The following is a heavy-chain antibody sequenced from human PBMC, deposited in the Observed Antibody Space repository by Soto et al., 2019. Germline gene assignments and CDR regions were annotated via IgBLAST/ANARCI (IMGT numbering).Heavy chain of an antibody. J-gene: IGHJ4*02. D-gene: IGHD2-15*01. CDR3: ARQGYCSGGSCYSFDY. Sequence: QVQLVQSGAEVKKPGSSVKVSCTASGGTFSSYAISWVRQAPGQGLEWMGGIIPIFGTANYAQKFQGRVTNTADKSTSTAYMELSSLRSEDTAVYYCARQGYCSGGSCYSFDYWGQGTLVTVSS. CDR1: GGTFSSYA. V-gene: IGHV1-69*06. CDR2: IIPIFGTA.